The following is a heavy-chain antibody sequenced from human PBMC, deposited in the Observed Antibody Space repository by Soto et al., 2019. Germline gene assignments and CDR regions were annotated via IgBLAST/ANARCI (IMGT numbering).Heavy chain of an antibody. V-gene: IGHV5-10-1*01. CDR1: GYSFTSYW. J-gene: IGHJ4*02. D-gene: IGHD6-13*01. CDR2: IDPSDSYT. Sequence: GESLKISCKGSGYSFTSYWISWARQMPGKGLEWMGRIDPSDSYTNYSPSFQGHVTISADKSISTAYLQWSSLKASDTAMYYCARHLGYSSSQFDYWGQGTLVTVSS. CDR3: ARHLGYSSSQFDY.